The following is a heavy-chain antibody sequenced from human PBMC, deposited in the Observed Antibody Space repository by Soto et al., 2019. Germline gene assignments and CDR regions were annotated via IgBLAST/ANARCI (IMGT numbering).Heavy chain of an antibody. Sequence: PGGSLRLSCAASGFTFSNYGMSWVRQAPGKGLEWVSGISGSGGRTYHTDSVTGRFTISRDNSKNMLYLQMSSLRAEDTAVYYCARELSHDYVWGSYRYSRGMDVWGQGTTITVSS. J-gene: IGHJ6*02. CDR1: GFTFSNYG. CDR3: ARELSHDYVWGSYRYSRGMDV. CDR2: ISGSGGRT. V-gene: IGHV3-23*01. D-gene: IGHD3-16*02.